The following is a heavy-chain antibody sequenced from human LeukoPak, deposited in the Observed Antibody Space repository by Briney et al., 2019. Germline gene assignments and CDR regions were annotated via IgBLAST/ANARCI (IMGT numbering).Heavy chain of an antibody. Sequence: GASVKVSCKASGFTFTSSAMQWVRQARGQRLEWIGWIVVVSGNTNYAQKFQDRVTITRDRSTSTAYMEVSSLRSEDTAVYYCAAGRRGYSGELLFMDWGQGTLVTVSS. CDR2: IVVVSGNT. D-gene: IGHD5-12*01. J-gene: IGHJ4*02. V-gene: IGHV1-58*02. CDR1: GFTFTSSA. CDR3: AAGRRGYSGELLFMD.